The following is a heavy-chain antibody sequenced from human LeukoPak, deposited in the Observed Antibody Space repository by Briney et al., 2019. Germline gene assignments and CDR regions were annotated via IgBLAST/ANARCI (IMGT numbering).Heavy chain of an antibody. J-gene: IGHJ4*02. D-gene: IGHD3-3*01. CDR1: GFTFSSYN. CDR2: ITSSSSNI. CDR3: ARDFSTIFGVAPYDY. Sequence: GGSLRPSCAASGFTFSSYNMNWVRQAPGKGLEWVSYITSSSSNIYYADSVKGRFTISRDNAKNSLYLQMNSLRDEDTAVYYCARDFSTIFGVAPYDYWGQGTLVTVSS. V-gene: IGHV3-48*02.